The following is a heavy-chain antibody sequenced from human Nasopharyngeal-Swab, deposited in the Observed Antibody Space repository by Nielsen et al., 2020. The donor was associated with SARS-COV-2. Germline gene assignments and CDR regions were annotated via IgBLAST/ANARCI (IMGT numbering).Heavy chain of an antibody. CDR2: ISYDASDK. J-gene: IGHJ4*02. CDR1: GFTFSSYT. D-gene: IGHD3-16*01. V-gene: IGHV3-30*04. CDR3: VRDRPHWGCDY. Sequence: GESLKISCAASGFTFSSYTIHWVRQAPGKGLEWVAVISYDASDKYYADSVKGRFTLSRDNSKNTVYLQMNSLRAEDTAVYYCVRDRPHWGCDYWGQGTLVTVSS.